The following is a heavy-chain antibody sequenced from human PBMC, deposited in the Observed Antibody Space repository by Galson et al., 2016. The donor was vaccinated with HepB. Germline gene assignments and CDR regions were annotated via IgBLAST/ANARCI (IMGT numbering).Heavy chain of an antibody. CDR1: GGSVSYYY. CDR2: INHSGST. J-gene: IGHJ5*02. CDR3: ARGTVPAGRGSLTFDP. Sequence: ETLSLTRAVYGGSVSYYYCNWLRQPPGKGLEWIGEINHSGSTNYNPSLKSRVTMSVDTSNNQFSLKLTSVTAADTAVYYCARGTVPAGRGSLTFDPWGQGTLVTVSS. V-gene: IGHV4-34*01. D-gene: IGHD2-2*01.